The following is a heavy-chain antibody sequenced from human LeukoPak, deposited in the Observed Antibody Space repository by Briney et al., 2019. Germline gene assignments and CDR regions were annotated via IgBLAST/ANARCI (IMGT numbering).Heavy chain of an antibody. CDR3: ARQHTT. V-gene: IGHV3-48*04. D-gene: IGHD1-26*01. Sequence: GGSLRLSCAASGFTFSSYSMNWVRQAPGKGLEWVSYVSSGSSTIYYADSVKGRFTISRDNAKNSLYLQMNSLRAEDTAVYYCARQHTTWGKGTTVTVSS. CDR1: GFTFSSYS. CDR2: VSSGSSTI. J-gene: IGHJ6*04.